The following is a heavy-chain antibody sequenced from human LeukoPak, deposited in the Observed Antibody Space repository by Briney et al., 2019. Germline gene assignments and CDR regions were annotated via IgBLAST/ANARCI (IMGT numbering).Heavy chain of an antibody. CDR1: GYSFTNYW. D-gene: IGHD6-13*01. Sequence: KTGESLNISCKGSGYSFTNYWIGWVRQMPGKGLEWMGIISPDGSDTRYSPSFQGQVTISADKSITTAYLPWSSLKASDTAMYYCARLTSSWSFDYWGQGTLVTVSS. J-gene: IGHJ4*02. CDR3: ARLTSSWSFDY. V-gene: IGHV5-51*01. CDR2: ISPDGSDT.